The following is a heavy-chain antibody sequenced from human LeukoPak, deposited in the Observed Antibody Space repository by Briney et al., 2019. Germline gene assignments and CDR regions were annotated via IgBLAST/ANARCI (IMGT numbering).Heavy chain of an antibody. D-gene: IGHD6-13*01. Sequence: PSETLSLTCTVSGDSISSGDYYWSWIRQPAGKGLEWIGRIYTSGSTNYNPSLKSRVTMSVDTSKNQFSLNLSSVTAADTAVYYCARDVVAAAGSWDYWGQGTLVTVSS. CDR3: ARDVVAAAGSWDY. J-gene: IGHJ4*02. CDR1: GDSISSGDYY. CDR2: IYTSGST. V-gene: IGHV4-61*02.